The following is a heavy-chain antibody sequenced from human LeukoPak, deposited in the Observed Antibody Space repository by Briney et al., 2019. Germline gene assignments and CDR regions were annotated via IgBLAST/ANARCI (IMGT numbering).Heavy chain of an antibody. D-gene: IGHD6-6*01. Sequence: PGGPLRLSCAASGFIFSSYAMNWVRQAPGKGLEWVSSISSDSSYIYYADSLKGRFTISRDNAKSSLYLQMNSLRAEDTAVYYCARPPLGAYSSSGIDYWGQGTLVTVSS. CDR3: ARPPLGAYSSSGIDY. V-gene: IGHV3-21*01. J-gene: IGHJ4*02. CDR2: ISSDSSYI. CDR1: GFIFSSYA.